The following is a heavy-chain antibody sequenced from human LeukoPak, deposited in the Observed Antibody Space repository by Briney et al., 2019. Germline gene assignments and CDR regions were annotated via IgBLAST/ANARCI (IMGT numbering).Heavy chain of an antibody. CDR1: GLTFSSYG. D-gene: IGHD2-15*01. J-gene: IGHJ6*04. V-gene: IGHV3-30*18. CDR3: AKDAPPCSGGSCYSGYYFYGMDV. Sequence: GGSLRLSCVVSGLTFSSYGMHWVRQAPGKGLEWVAVISYDASNKYYADSVKGRFTISRDNSKNTLYLQMNSLRAEDTAVFYCAKDAPPCSGGSCYSGYYFYGMDVWGKGTTVTVSS. CDR2: ISYDASNK.